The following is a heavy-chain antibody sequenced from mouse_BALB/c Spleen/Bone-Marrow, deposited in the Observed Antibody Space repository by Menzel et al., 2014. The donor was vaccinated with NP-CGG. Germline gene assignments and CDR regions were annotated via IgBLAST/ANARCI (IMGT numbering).Heavy chain of an antibody. CDR1: GYAFINYW. CDR3: SREITRYAVDY. J-gene: IGHJ4*01. Sequence: LVESGAELVRPGTSVKVSCKASGYAFINYWIEWVKQRPGQGLEWIGVINPGSGGVNYNEKFKGKATLTADKSSSTAYIQLSSLTSDDSAVYFCSREITRYAVDYWGQGTSVTVSS. D-gene: IGHD2-4*01. CDR2: INPGSGGV. V-gene: IGHV1-54*03.